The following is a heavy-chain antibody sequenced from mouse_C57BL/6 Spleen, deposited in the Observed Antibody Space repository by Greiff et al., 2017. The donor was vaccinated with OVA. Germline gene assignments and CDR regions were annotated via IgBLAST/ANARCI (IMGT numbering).Heavy chain of an antibody. D-gene: IGHD1-1*01. CDR2: IYPGDGDT. Sequence: QVQLKESGAELVKPGASVKISCKASGYAFSSYWMNWVKQRPGKGLEWIGQIYPGDGDTNYNGKFKGKATLTADKSSSTAYMQLSSLTSEDSAVYFCAPQYYGSSYGYFDVWGTGTTVTVSS. CDR1: GYAFSSYW. CDR3: APQYYGSSYGYFDV. V-gene: IGHV1-80*01. J-gene: IGHJ1*03.